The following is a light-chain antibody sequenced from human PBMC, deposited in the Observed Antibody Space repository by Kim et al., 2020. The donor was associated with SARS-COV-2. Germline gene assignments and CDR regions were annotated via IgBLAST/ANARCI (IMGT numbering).Light chain of an antibody. CDR1: KLGDKY. CDR3: QAWDSSTVV. Sequence: SVSPGQTTSFLCCGDKLGDKYACWYQQKRGKSPVLVIYQDSKRPSGIPERFSGSNSGNTATLTISGTQAMDEADYYCQAWDSSTVVFGGGTQLTVL. J-gene: IGLJ2*01. CDR2: QDS. V-gene: IGLV3-1*01.